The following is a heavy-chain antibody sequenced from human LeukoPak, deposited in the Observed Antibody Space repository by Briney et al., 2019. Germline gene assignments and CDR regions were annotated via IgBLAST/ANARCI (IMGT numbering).Heavy chain of an antibody. V-gene: IGHV4-34*01. D-gene: IGHD3-22*01. J-gene: IGHJ4*02. CDR3: ARGPNYYDSSGYREGLDY. Sequence: SETLSLTCAVYGGSFSGYYWNWIRQPPGKGLEWIGEINHSGSTNYNPSLKSRVTISVDTSKNQFSLKLSSVTAADTAVYYCARGPNYYDSSGYREGLDYWGQGTLVTVSS. CDR2: INHSGST. CDR1: GGSFSGYY.